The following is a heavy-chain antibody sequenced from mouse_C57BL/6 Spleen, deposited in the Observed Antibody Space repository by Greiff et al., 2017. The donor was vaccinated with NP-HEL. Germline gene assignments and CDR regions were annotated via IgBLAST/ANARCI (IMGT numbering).Heavy chain of an antibody. CDR2: IYPRSGNT. J-gene: IGHJ2*01. D-gene: IGHD2-1*01. CDR1: GYTFTSYG. CDR3: ARIRGNYYFDY. V-gene: IGHV1-81*01. Sequence: VKLQQSGAELARPGASVKLSCKASGYTFTSYGISWVKQRTGQGLEWIGEIYPRSGNTYYNEKFKGKATLTADKSSSTAYMELRSLTSEDSAVYFCARIRGNYYFDYWGQGTTLTVSS.